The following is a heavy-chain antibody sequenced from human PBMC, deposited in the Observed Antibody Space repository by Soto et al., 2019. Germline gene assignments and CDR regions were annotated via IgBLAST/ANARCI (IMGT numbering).Heavy chain of an antibody. D-gene: IGHD2-15*01. V-gene: IGHV3-23*01. CDR3: GKGSAATNYFYYATDV. CDR1: GFTFGIHA. CDR2: ISASGGSR. Sequence: EVQLLESGGGLVQPGGSLRLSCAASGFTFGIHAMIWVRQAPGKGLEWVSFISASGGSRYYADSVKGRFTISRDNSKKTLYLQMNSLRGEDTAVYYCGKGSAATNYFYYATDVWGQGTTVTVSS. J-gene: IGHJ6*02.